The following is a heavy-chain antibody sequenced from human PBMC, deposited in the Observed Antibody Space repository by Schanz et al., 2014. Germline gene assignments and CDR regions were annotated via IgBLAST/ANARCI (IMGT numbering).Heavy chain of an antibody. D-gene: IGHD5-18*01. CDR1: GASISSSHFY. V-gene: IGHV4-39*01. CDR3: ARHNGFSYANGLDF. J-gene: IGHJ3*01. CDR2: LHHNGNT. Sequence: QLQLQESGPGLLKPSETLSLTCTVSGASISSSHFYWGWIRQPPGKGLEWIGSLHHNGNTFYNPSLESRVTISVDTSTNQFSLKLRSLNAADTAVYYCARHNGFSYANGLDFWGRGTMVTVSS.